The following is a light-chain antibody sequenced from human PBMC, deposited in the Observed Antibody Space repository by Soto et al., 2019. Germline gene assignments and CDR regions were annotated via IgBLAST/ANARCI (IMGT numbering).Light chain of an antibody. Sequence: EIVMTQSPATLSVSPGERATLSCRASPSVSSNLARYQQKPGQAPRLLIYGASTRATGIPARFSGRGSGTEFTLTISSLQSEDFAVYYGQQYNNWPPTWTFGQGTKVEIK. CDR2: GAS. CDR1: PSVSSN. V-gene: IGKV3-15*01. J-gene: IGKJ1*01. CDR3: QQYNNWPPTWT.